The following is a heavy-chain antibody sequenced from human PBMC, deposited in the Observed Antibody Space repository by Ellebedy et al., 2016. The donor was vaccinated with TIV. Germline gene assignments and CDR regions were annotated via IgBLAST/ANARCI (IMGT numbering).Heavy chain of an antibody. Sequence: GGSLRLXXAASGFTFSTYAMYWVRQAPGKGLVWVALIWSDGNNKYYADSVKGRFTISRDNSKNTLYLQMNSLRAEDTAVYYCARARRRGGSYYGGGFDYWGQGTLVTVSS. CDR1: GFTFSTYA. V-gene: IGHV3-30*02. J-gene: IGHJ4*02. CDR2: IWSDGNNK. CDR3: ARARRRGGSYYGGGFDY. D-gene: IGHD1-26*01.